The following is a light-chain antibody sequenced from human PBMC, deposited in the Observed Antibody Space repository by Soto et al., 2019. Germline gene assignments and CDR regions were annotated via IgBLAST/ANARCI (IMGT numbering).Light chain of an antibody. CDR3: SSFTSSSTLS. J-gene: IGLJ1*01. CDR1: SSDVGGYNY. CDR2: DVS. V-gene: IGLV2-14*01. Sequence: QSALTQPASVSGSPGQSITISCTGTSSDVGGYNYVSWYQQHPGKAPKLMIYDVSSRPSGVSNRFSGSKSGNTASLTISGLQAEDEADYYCSSFTSSSTLSFGTRTKLTVL.